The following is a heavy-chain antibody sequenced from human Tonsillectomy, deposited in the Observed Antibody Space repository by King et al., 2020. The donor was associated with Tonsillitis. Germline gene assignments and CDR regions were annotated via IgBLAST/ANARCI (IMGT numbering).Heavy chain of an antibody. CDR3: ARDNYDFWSGYYVDAFDI. J-gene: IGHJ3*02. Sequence: VQLQESGPGLVKPSQTLSLTCTVSGGSISSGSYYWSWIRQPAGKGLEWIGRIYTSGSTNYNPSLKSRVTMSVDTSKNQFSLKLSSVTAADTAVYYCARDNYDFWSGYYVDAFDIWGQGTMVTVSS. D-gene: IGHD3-3*01. CDR1: GGSISSGSYY. CDR2: IYTSGST. V-gene: IGHV4-61*02.